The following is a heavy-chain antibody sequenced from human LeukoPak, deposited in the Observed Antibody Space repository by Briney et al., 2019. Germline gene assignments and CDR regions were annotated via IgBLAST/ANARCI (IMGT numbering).Heavy chain of an antibody. CDR1: GFTFSSYR. D-gene: IGHD1-26*01. J-gene: IGHJ4*02. CDR2: ISSSGTI. Sequence: PGGSLRLSCAVSGFTFSSYRMNWVRQAPGKGLEWISFISSSGTIYYADSVEGRFTISRDNAKKSLYLQMNSLRDEDTAMYYCARESVSGSYEDSWGQGTLVTVSS. V-gene: IGHV3-48*02. CDR3: ARESVSGSYEDS.